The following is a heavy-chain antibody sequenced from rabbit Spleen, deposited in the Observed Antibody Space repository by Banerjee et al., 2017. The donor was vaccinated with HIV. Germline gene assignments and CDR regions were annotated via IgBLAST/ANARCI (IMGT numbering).Heavy chain of an antibody. CDR3: ARDLVTVIGWNFNL. CDR2: INIVTGKS. D-gene: IGHD1-1*01. J-gene: IGHJ4*01. V-gene: IGHV1S45*01. CDR1: GFTVSSGYW. Sequence: QEQLEESGGDLVKPGASLTLTCTASGFTVSSGYWIWWVRQAPGKGLEWISCINIVTGKSVYASWAKGRFIMFRTSSTTVTLQMTSLTVADTATYFCARDLVTVIGWNFNLWGPGTLVTVS.